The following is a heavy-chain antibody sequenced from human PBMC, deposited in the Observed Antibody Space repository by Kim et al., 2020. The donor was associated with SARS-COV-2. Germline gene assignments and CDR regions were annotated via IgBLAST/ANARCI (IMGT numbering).Heavy chain of an antibody. CDR1: GYTFTGYY. D-gene: IGHD3-3*01. V-gene: IGHV1-2*06. CDR3: ATGINDFWIGYPDYYGMDV. CDR2: INPNSGGT. J-gene: IGHJ6*02. Sequence: ASVKVSCKASGYTFTGYYMHWVRQAPGQGLEWMGRINPNSGGTNYAQKFQGRVTMTRDTSISTAYMELSRLGSDDTAVYYCATGINDFWIGYPDYYGMDVWGQGTTVTVSS.